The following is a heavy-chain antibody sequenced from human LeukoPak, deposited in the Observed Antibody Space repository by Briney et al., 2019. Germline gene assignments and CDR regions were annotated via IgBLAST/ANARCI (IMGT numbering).Heavy chain of an antibody. CDR3: AKALGIAAADAFDI. Sequence: GGSLRLSCAASGFTFSNYWMHWVRQVPGKGPVWVSRITSDGSSTIYADSVKGRFTISRDNAKNSLYLQMNSLRAEDMALYYCAKALGIAAADAFDIWGQGTMVTVSS. D-gene: IGHD6-13*01. V-gene: IGHV3-74*01. J-gene: IGHJ3*02. CDR2: ITSDGSST. CDR1: GFTFSNYW.